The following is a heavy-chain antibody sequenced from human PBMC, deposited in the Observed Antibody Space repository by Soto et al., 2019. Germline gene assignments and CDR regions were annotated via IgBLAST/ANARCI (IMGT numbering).Heavy chain of an antibody. CDR2: ANPILSMS. V-gene: IGHV1-69*04. J-gene: IGHJ4*02. Sequence: QVQLVQSGAEVKRPGSSVKVSCKASGDTFNFYSINWVRQAPGLGLEWMGRANPILSMSNYAQRFQGRVTMTEDKSKSTAYMELSGLRSEDTAIYYCATSYGSGYRAFDFWCQGALVTVSS. CDR1: GDTFNFYS. D-gene: IGHD3-10*01. CDR3: ATSYGSGYRAFDF.